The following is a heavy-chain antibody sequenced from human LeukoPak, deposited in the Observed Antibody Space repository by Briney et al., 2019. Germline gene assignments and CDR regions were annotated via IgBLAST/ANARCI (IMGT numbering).Heavy chain of an antibody. J-gene: IGHJ4*02. V-gene: IGHV4-59*06. D-gene: IGHD3-3*01. CDR1: GGSISSYY. CDR2: IYYSGST. Sequence: SETLSLTCTVSGGSISSYYWSWIRQHPGKGLEWIGYIYYSGSTYYNPSLKSRVTISVDTSKNQFSLKLSSVTAADTAVYYCARAYDFWSGYYLDYWGQGTLVTVSS. CDR3: ARAYDFWSGYYLDY.